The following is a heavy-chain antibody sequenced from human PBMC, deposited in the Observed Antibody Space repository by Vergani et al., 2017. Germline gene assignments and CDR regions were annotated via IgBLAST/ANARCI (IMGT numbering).Heavy chain of an antibody. D-gene: IGHD3-16*01. V-gene: IGHV5-51*01. Sequence: EGQLVQSGVEVRKPGDSLKISCQGFGDSPIDYWILWLRHKAEKGLEFMGMIHLIDSDIKYSPSFQGQVTISAARSISTAYLQWGRLKPSDTATYYCLRSHGGFWGKGTPVTVSS. CDR1: GDSPIDYW. CDR2: IHLIDSDI. CDR3: LRSHGGF. J-gene: IGHJ4*02.